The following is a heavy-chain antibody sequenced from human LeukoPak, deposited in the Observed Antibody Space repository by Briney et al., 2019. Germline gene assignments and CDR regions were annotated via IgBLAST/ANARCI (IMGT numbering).Heavy chain of an antibody. CDR3: ARAPGSPYYFDY. D-gene: IGHD3-10*01. Sequence: SETLSLTCTVSGGSICSYYWGWIRQPPRKGLEWIGSIYYSGSTYYNPSLKSRVTISVDTSKNQFSLKLSSVTAADTAVYYCARAPGSPYYFDYWGQGTLVTVSS. CDR1: GGSICSYY. V-gene: IGHV4-39*07. J-gene: IGHJ4*02. CDR2: IYYSGST.